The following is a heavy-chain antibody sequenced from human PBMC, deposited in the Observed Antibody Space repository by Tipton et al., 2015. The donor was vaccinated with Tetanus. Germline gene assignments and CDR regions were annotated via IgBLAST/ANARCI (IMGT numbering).Heavy chain of an antibody. CDR1: GGTFTNYA. V-gene: IGHV1-69*01. CDR3: ARNLYGDHRKVDY. CDR2: ITPIFGTT. D-gene: IGHD4-17*01. Sequence: QLVQSGPEVKKPGSSVKVSCKASGGTFTNYALSWVRQAPGQGLEWVGGITPIFGTTNSAPKFQGRVTITADESTNTAYMELSSLRSEDTAVYYCARNLYGDHRKVDYWGRGTLVTVSS. J-gene: IGHJ4*02.